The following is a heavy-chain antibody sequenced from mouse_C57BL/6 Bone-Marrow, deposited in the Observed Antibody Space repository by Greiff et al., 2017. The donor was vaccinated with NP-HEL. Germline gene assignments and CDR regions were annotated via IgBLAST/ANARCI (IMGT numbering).Heavy chain of an antibody. CDR3: ARHHYVSSCLFAY. Sequence: EVKLMESGGDLVKPGGSLKLSCAASGFTFSSYGMSWVRQTPDKRLEWVATISSGGSYTYYPDSVKGRFTISRDNAKNTLYLQMSSLQSEDTAMYYCARHHYVSSCLFAYWGQGTLVTVSA. CDR1: GFTFSSYG. J-gene: IGHJ3*01. D-gene: IGHD1-1*01. V-gene: IGHV5-6*01. CDR2: ISSGGSYT.